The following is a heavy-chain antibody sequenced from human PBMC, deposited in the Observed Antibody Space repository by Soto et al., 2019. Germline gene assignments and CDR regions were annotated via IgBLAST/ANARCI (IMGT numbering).Heavy chain of an antibody. CDR2: ISGHNGNT. D-gene: IGHD3-22*01. V-gene: IGHV1-18*04. J-gene: IGHJ4*02. Sequence: ASVKVSCKASGYSFTMYGISGVGQSGLRGREWMGCISGHNGNTNHPQSLQGRVTMTTDTSRNTAYMELRSLRSDDTAVYYCARHRFNYYDDTVYYYFDYWGQGTLVTVSS. CDR1: GYSFTMYG. CDR3: ARHRFNYYDDTVYYYFDY.